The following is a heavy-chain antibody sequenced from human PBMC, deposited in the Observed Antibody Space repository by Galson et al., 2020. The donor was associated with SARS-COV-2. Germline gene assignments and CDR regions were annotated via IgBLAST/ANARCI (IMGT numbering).Heavy chain of an antibody. D-gene: IGHD3-10*01. Sequence: SVKVSCKTSGFTFSNTAVQWVRQGRGERLEWIGWIVAGTGDTNYERQFQGRVTITRDMSTATAYLELSRLRFDDTAMYYCVAGVRVRGVTPLYYYYGMGHWGQGTTVTVSS. CDR1: GFTFSNTA. V-gene: IGHV1-58*01. CDR3: VAGVRVRGVTPLYYYYGMGH. J-gene: IGHJ6*02. CDR2: IVAGTGDT.